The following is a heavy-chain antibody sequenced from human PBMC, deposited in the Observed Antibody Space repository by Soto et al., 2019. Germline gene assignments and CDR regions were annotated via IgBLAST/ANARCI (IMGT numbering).Heavy chain of an antibody. CDR2: TYYSGSP. Sequence: SETLSLTCTVSGGSISRGDYYWSWIRQPPGKGLEWNGYTYYSGSPYYNPSLKSRVTISVDTSKDQFSLKLSSVTAADTAVYYCARGAVVVPAAMPYNWFDPWGQGTLVTVSS. CDR3: ARGAVVVPAAMPYNWFDP. J-gene: IGHJ5*02. CDR1: GGSISRGDYY. D-gene: IGHD2-2*01. V-gene: IGHV4-30-4*01.